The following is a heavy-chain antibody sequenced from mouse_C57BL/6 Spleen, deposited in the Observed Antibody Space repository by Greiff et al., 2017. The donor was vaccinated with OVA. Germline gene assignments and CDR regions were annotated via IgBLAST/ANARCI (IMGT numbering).Heavy chain of an antibody. V-gene: IGHV5-17*01. D-gene: IGHD2-5*01. J-gene: IGHJ4*01. CDR2: ISSGSSTI. CDR1: GFTFSDYG. CDR3: ARGSNYAYYYAMDY. Sequence: EVQRVESGGGLVKPGGSLKLSCAASGFTFSDYGMHWVRQAPEKGLEWVAYISSGSSTIYYADTVKGRFTISRDNAKNTLFLQMTSLRSRDTALDYCARGSNYAYYYAMDYWGQGTSVTVSS.